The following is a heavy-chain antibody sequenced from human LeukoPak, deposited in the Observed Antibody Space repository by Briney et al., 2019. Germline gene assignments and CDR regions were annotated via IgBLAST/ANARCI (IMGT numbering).Heavy chain of an antibody. D-gene: IGHD3-3*01. J-gene: IGHJ6*03. CDR2: INHSGST. Sequence: PSETLSLTCAVYGGSFSGYYWSWIRQPPGKGLEWIGEINHSGSTNYNPSLKSRVTISVDTSKNQFSLKLSSVTAADTVVYYCARHRLKYYDFWSGRYRYMDVWGKGTTVTVSS. V-gene: IGHV4-34*01. CDR1: GGSFSGYY. CDR3: ARHRLKYYDFWSGRYRYMDV.